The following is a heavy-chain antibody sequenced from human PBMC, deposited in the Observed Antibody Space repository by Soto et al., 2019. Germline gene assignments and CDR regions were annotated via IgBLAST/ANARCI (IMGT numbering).Heavy chain of an antibody. CDR3: ATEGTTSPYNWFDP. D-gene: IGHD2-2*01. Sequence: XECLRLSCAASGFTFSNYAMNWVRQAPGKGLEWVSGLSDGGGSTFYADSVKGRFTISRDNAKNTLYLQMSSLRAEDTAVHYCATEGTTSPYNWFDPWAQGTLVTVSS. CDR1: GFTFSNYA. CDR2: LSDGGGST. J-gene: IGHJ5*02. V-gene: IGHV3-23*01.